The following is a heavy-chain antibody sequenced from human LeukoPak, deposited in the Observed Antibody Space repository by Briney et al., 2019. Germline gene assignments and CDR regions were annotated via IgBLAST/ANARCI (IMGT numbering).Heavy chain of an antibody. Sequence: ASVKVSCKASGYTFTSYDINWVRQATGQGLEWMGWMNPNSGNTGYARKFQGRVTMTRNTSISTAYMELSSLRSEDTAVYYCARAYYGSGSYYPYYYYYMDVWGKGTTVTVSS. CDR2: MNPNSGNT. CDR3: ARAYYGSGSYYPYYYYYMDV. V-gene: IGHV1-8*01. CDR1: GYTFTSYD. D-gene: IGHD3-10*01. J-gene: IGHJ6*03.